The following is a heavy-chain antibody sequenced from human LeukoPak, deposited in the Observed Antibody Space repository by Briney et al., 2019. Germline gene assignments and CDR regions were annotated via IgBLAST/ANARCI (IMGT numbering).Heavy chain of an antibody. CDR1: GFTFSSYS. CDR3: ARDQRYSSSWYLSWFDP. CDR2: ISAYNGNT. Sequence: GGSLRLSCAASGFTFSSYSMNWVRQAPGQGLEWMGWISAYNGNTNYAQKLQGRVTMTTDTSTSTAYMELRSLRSDDTAVYYCARDQRYSSSWYLSWFDPWGQGTLVTVSS. D-gene: IGHD6-13*01. J-gene: IGHJ5*02. V-gene: IGHV1-18*01.